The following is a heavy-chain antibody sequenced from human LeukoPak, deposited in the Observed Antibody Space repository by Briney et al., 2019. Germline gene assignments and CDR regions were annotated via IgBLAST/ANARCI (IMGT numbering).Heavy chain of an antibody. CDR2: FNGSGGST. V-gene: IGHV3-23*01. CDR1: GFTFSYYA. D-gene: IGHD4-17*01. CDR3: AKAYGDYVGSFDN. Sequence: GGSLRLSCAASGFTFSYYAMNWVRQAPGKGLEWVSAFNGSGGSTYYADSVKGRFTISRDNSKNTLYLQMNTLTAEDTAVYYFAKAYGDYVGSFDNWGQGTLVTVSS. J-gene: IGHJ4*02.